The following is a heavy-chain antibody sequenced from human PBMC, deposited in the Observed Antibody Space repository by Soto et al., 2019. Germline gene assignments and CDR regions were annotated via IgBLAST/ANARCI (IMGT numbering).Heavy chain of an antibody. V-gene: IGHV3-33*01. D-gene: IGHD3-10*01. CDR1: GFTFSSYG. J-gene: IGHJ6*02. CDR2: IWYDGSNK. Sequence: QVQLVESGGGVVQPGRSLRLSCAASGFTFSSYGMHWVRQAPGKGLEWVAVIWYDGSNKYYADSVKGRFTISRDNSKNTLYLQMTRLRAEATAVYYCARDTARAMVRIYYGMDVWGQGTTVTVSS. CDR3: ARDTARAMVRIYYGMDV.